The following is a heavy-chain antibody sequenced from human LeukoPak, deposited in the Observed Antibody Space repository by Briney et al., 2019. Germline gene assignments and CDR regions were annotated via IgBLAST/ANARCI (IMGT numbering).Heavy chain of an antibody. CDR1: GYTFTNYG. D-gene: IGHD3-22*01. Sequence: ASVKVSCKASGYTFTNYGISWVRQAPGQGLEWMGWITVNNGNTKYAKKLQGRVTMTTDTSTSTAYMELKSLRSDDTAVYYCARGGPQYYYDSSGYYSLDYWGQGTLVTVSS. CDR2: ITVNNGNT. CDR3: ARGGPQYYYDSSGYYSLDY. V-gene: IGHV1-18*01. J-gene: IGHJ4*02.